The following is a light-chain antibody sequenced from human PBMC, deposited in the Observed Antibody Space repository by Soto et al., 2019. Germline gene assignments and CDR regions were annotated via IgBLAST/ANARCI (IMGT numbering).Light chain of an antibody. CDR2: GAS. Sequence: EIVMTQSPATLSLSPGETATLSCRASQSISIGLAWYRQKPGQAPRLLIYGASTRASGTPARFSGSGSGTEFTLTISSLQSEDFALYYCQQYNKWPLITFGQGTRLEIK. CDR1: QSISIG. CDR3: QQYNKWPLIT. V-gene: IGKV3D-15*01. J-gene: IGKJ5*01.